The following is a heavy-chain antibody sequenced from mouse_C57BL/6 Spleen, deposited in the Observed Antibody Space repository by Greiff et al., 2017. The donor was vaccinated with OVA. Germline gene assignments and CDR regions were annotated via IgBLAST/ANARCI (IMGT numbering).Heavy chain of an antibody. V-gene: IGHV1-55*01. D-gene: IGHD1-1*01. CDR3: ARNYGSSYGGDYYAMDY. CDR2: IYPGSGST. Sequence: QVQLQQPGAELVKPGASVKMSCKASGYTFTSYWITWVKQRPGQGLEWIGDIYPGSGSTNYNEKFKSKATLTVDTSSSTAYMQLSSLTSEDSAVYYCARNYGSSYGGDYYAMDYWGQGTSVTVSS. J-gene: IGHJ4*01. CDR1: GYTFTSYW.